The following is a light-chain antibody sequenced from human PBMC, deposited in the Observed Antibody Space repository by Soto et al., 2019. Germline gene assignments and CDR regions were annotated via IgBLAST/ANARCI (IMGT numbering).Light chain of an antibody. CDR1: QSISSY. CDR2: AAS. J-gene: IGKJ1*01. CDR3: QQRWM. Sequence: DIQMTQSPSSLSASVGDRVTITCRASQSISSYLNWYQQKPGKAPKLLIYAASSLQSGVPSRFSGSGSGTDFTLTISSLQPEDFATYYCQQRWMFGQGTKVDIK. V-gene: IGKV1-39*01.